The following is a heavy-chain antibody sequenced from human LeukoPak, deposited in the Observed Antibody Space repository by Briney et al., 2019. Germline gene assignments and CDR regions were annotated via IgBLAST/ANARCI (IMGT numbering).Heavy chain of an antibody. V-gene: IGHV1-18*01. J-gene: IGHJ4*02. CDR2: ISAYNGNT. Sequence: ASVKVSCKASGYTFISYGISWVRQAPGQGLEWMGWISAYNGNTNYAQKLQGRVTMTTDTSTSTAYMELSSLRSEDTAVYYCARVMSGYDYFDYWGQGTLVTVSS. CDR3: ARVMSGYDYFDY. D-gene: IGHD5-12*01. CDR1: GYTFISYG.